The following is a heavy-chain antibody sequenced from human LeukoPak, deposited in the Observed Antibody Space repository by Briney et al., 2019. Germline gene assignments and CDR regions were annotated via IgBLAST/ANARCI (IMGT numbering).Heavy chain of an antibody. CDR1: GFTFGDYV. CDR3: TISSTTWYSYYCYYGMDV. V-gene: IGHV3-49*04. CDR2: IRSKAYGETT. D-gene: IGHD6-13*01. J-gene: IGHJ6*02. Sequence: HTGGSLRLSCIASGFTFGDYVITWVRQAPGKGLEWVGFIRSKAYGETTEYAASVKGRFTISRDDSKSIAYLQMNSLKTEGTAVYYCTISSTTWYSYYCYYGMDVWGQGTRVSVSS.